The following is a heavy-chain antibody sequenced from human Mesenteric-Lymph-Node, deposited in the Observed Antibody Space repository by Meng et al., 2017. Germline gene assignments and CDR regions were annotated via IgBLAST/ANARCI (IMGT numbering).Heavy chain of an antibody. Sequence: VPVQASGPILVNASGTLSLTCCVSGGSISSSNWWSWVRQPPGKGLEWIGEIYHSGSTNYNPSLKSRVTISVDKSKNQFSLKLSSVTAADTAVYYCARDPPRSTAMITGDYWGQGTLVTVSS. V-gene: IGHV4-4*02. CDR3: ARDPPRSTAMITGDY. J-gene: IGHJ4*02. D-gene: IGHD5-18*01. CDR2: IYHSGST. CDR1: GGSISSSNW.